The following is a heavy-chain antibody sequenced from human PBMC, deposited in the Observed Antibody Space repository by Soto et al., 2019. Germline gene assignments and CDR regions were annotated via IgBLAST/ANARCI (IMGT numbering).Heavy chain of an antibody. D-gene: IGHD2-2*01. CDR3: ARVERTLSTPFAYGMGV. Sequence: QLQLQESGSGLVKPSQTLSLTCTVSGGSINSGGYSWIWIRQPPGKGLEWIGYIYHTGNTFYNPFLQGQXTXSXXQPKNQFSLSLGSVTAAGTAMYYCARVERTLSTPFAYGMGVWGQGTTVTVSS. CDR1: GGSINSGGYS. J-gene: IGHJ6*02. V-gene: IGHV4-30-2*01. CDR2: IYHTGNT.